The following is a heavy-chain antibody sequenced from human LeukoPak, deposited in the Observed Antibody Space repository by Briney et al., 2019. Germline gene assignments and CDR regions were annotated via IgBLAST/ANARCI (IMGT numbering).Heavy chain of an antibody. Sequence: GGSLRLSCAASGFTFSSYAMNWVRQAPGKGLEWVAVISYDGSNKYYADSVKGRFTISRDNSKNTLYLQMNSLRAEDTAVYYCARDRTTNYYYYYYMDVWGKGTTVTVSS. CDR2: ISYDGSNK. V-gene: IGHV3-30*03. CDR1: GFTFSSYA. J-gene: IGHJ6*03. D-gene: IGHD4-11*01. CDR3: ARDRTTNYYYYYYMDV.